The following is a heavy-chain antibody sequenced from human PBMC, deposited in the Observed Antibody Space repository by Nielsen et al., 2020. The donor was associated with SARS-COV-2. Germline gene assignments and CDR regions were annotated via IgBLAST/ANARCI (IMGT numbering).Heavy chain of an antibody. J-gene: IGHJ6*02. V-gene: IGHV1-46*01. CDR3: ARDDTVTMYYYSYYGMDV. D-gene: IGHD4-17*01. CDR2: INTSDGST. Sequence: ASVKVSCKASGYTFTNYYMNWVRQAPGQGLEWMGIINTSDGSTTYAQKFQGRVTMTRDTSTRTVYMEPRSLRSEDTAVYYCARDDTVTMYYYSYYGMDVWGQGTTVTVSS. CDR1: GYTFTNYY.